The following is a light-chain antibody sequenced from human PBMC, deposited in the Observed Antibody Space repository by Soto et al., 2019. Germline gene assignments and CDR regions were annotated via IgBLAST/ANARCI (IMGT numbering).Light chain of an antibody. Sequence: DIVRTQSPDSLVLSLGERATINCKSSQSVLDRSKRMESLAWYQQKPGQPPRLLIHWASTRESGVPSRFSGSGSGTEFTLTISSLQPDDFATYYCQHYNSYSEAFGQGSKVDNK. CDR3: QHYNSYSEA. V-gene: IGKV4-1*01. CDR2: WAS. CDR1: QSVLDRSKRMES. J-gene: IGKJ1*01.